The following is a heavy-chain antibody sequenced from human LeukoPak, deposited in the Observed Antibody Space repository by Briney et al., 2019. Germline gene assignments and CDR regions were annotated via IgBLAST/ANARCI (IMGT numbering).Heavy chain of an antibody. D-gene: IGHD3-3*01. J-gene: IGHJ6*02. CDR1: GYSFTSYW. V-gene: IGHV5-51*01. Sequence: GESLKISCEGSGYSFTSYWIGWVRQMPGKGLEWMGIIYPGDSDTRYSPSFQGQVTISADKSISTAYLQWSSLKASDTAMYYCATYDFWSGTKNYYYYGMDVWGQGTTVTVSS. CDR2: IYPGDSDT. CDR3: ATYDFWSGTKNYYYYGMDV.